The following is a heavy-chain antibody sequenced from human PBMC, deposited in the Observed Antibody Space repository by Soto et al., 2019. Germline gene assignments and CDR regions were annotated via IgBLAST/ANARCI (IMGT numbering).Heavy chain of an antibody. D-gene: IGHD4-17*01. CDR1: GFTFSSYG. CDR3: ARAYGAYGISGY. CDR2: ISYDGSNK. J-gene: IGHJ4*02. V-gene: IGHV3-33*08. Sequence: GGSLRLSCAASGFTFSSYGMHWVRQAPGKGLEWVAVISYDGSNKYYADSVKGRFTISRDNSKNTLYLQMNSLRAEDTAVYYCARAYGAYGISGYWGQGTLVTVSS.